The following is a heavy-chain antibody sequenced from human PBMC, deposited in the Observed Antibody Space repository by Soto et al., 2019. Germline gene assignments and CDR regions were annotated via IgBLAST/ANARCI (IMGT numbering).Heavy chain of an antibody. CDR3: ARTSKMWSSGWYGGFDY. CDR2: INSDGSST. CDR1: GFTFSSYW. J-gene: IGHJ4*02. V-gene: IGHV3-74*01. D-gene: IGHD6-19*01. Sequence: EVQLVESGGGLVQPGGSLRLSCAASGFTFSSYWMHWVRQAPGKGLVWVSRINSDGSSTSYADSVKGRFTISRDNAKNTLNLQMNSRRAEDTAVYSCARTSKMWSSGWYGGFDYWGQGTLVTVSS.